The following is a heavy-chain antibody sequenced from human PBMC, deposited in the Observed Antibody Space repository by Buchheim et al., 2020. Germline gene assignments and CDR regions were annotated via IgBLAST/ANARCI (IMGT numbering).Heavy chain of an antibody. CDR1: GFTFSSYS. D-gene: IGHD5-18*01. CDR2: ISSSSYI. CDR3: ARDTIRGYSYGYFDY. J-gene: IGHJ4*02. V-gene: IGHV3-21*01. Sequence: EVQLVESGGGLVKPGGSLRLSCAASGFTFSSYSMNWVRQAPGKGLEWVSSISSSSYIYYADSVKGRFTISRDNAKNSLYLQMNSLRAEDTAVYYCARDTIRGYSYGYFDYWGQGTL.